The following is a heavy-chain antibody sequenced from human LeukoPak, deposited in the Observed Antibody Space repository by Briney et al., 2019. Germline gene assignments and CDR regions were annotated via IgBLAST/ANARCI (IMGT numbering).Heavy chain of an antibody. D-gene: IGHD4-17*01. CDR2: ITGSGGDT. CDR3: ATYTVTPRHFDY. CDR1: GFTFSSYA. J-gene: IGHJ4*02. Sequence: GGSLRLSGEASGFTFSSYAMSWVRQAPGKGLEWVSSITGSGGDTYYADSVKGRFTISRDNSKNTLYLQMNSLRAEDTAVYYCATYTVTPRHFDYWGQGTLVTVSS. V-gene: IGHV3-23*01.